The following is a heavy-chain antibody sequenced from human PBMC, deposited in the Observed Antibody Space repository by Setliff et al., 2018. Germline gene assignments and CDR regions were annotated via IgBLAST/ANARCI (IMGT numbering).Heavy chain of an antibody. CDR2: ISSYNGNT. D-gene: IGHD3-22*01. J-gene: IGHJ3*02. V-gene: IGHV1-18*04. CDR3: ARSSDSGYYHQRDAFDI. CDR1: GYSFQRYG. Sequence: ASVKVSCQASGYSFQRYGINWLRQAPGQGLEWLGWISSYNGNTKYAQTVQDRIRVTTDTSTNTSYMELRSLRSDDTAVYFCARSSDSGYYHQRDAFDIWGQGTRVTVSS.